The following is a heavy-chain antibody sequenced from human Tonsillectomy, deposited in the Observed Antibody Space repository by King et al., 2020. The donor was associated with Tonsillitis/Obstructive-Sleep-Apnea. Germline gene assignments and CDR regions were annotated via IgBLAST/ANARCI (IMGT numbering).Heavy chain of an antibody. D-gene: IGHD5-24*01. J-gene: IGHJ4*02. CDR1: GGSVRSVHYY. V-gene: IGHV4-61*03. Sequence: VQLQESGPGLVKPSETLSLNCSVSGGSVRSVHYYWNWIRQPPGKGLEWLGYVYGSGRTDYNPSLKSRITLSMDMSKNLFSLKLNSMTAADTAMYYCARAGRRDGYNGIDYWGQGTLVTVSS. CDR3: ARAGRRDGYNGIDY. CDR2: VYGSGRT.